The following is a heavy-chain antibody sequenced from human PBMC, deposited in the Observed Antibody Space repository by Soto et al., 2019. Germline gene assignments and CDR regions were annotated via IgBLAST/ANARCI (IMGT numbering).Heavy chain of an antibody. CDR2: IYYSGST. CDR1: GGSISSSSYY. CDR3: ARLRSFGVVTYNWFDP. D-gene: IGHD3-3*01. Sequence: SETLSLTCTVSGGSISSSSYYWGWIRQPPGKGLEWIGSIYYSGSTYYNPSLKSRVTISVDTSKNQFSLKLSSVTAADTAVYYLARLRSFGVVTYNWFDPWGQGTLVTVSS. J-gene: IGHJ5*02. V-gene: IGHV4-39*01.